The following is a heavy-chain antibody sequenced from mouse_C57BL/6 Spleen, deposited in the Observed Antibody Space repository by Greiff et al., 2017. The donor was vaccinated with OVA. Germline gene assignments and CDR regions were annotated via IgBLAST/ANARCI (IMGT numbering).Heavy chain of an antibody. Sequence: VQLKESGGGLVQPGGSMKLSCVASGFTFSNYWMNWVRQSPEKGLEWVAQIRLKSDNYATHYAESVKGRFTISRDDSKSSVYLQMNNLRAEDTVIYYCTGSPLGGIDYWGQGTTLTVSS. CDR1: GFTFSNYW. D-gene: IGHD1-1*02. V-gene: IGHV6-3*01. CDR3: TGSPLGGIDY. CDR2: IRLKSDNYAT. J-gene: IGHJ2*01.